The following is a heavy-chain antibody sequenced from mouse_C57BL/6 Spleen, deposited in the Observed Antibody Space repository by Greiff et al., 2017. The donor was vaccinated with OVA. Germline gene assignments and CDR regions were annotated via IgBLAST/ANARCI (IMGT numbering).Heavy chain of an antibody. CDR2: IDPNSGGT. V-gene: IGHV1-72*01. Sequence: VQLQQSGAELVKPGASVKLSCKASGYTFTSYWMHWVKQRPGRGLEWIGRIDPNSGGTKYNEKFKSKATLTVDKPSSTAYMQLSSLTSEDSAVYYCARGTTVVPYYAMDYWGQGTSVTVSS. CDR3: ARGTTVVPYYAMDY. D-gene: IGHD1-1*01. J-gene: IGHJ4*01. CDR1: GYTFTSYW.